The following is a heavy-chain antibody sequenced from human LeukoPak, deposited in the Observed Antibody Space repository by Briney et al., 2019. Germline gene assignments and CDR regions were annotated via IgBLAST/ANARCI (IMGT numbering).Heavy chain of an antibody. CDR3: AKDRRELDVFDI. CDR1: GLIFSNAW. CDR2: ISGSGRTT. J-gene: IGHJ3*02. V-gene: IGHV3-23*01. Sequence: PGGSLRLSCAASGLIFSNAWMTWVRQAPGKGLEWVSGISGSGRTTYYADSVKGRFTISRDNSKNTLFVQMNSLRAEDTAVYYCAKDRRELDVFDIWGQGTMVTVSS.